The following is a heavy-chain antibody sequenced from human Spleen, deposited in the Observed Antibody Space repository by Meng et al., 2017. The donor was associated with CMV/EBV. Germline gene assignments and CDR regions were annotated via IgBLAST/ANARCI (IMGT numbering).Heavy chain of an antibody. CDR3: ARGRSGWYGGDY. CDR2: ISANNGLT. V-gene: IGHV1-18*01. Sequence: ASVKVSCKASGYTFTSYGITWVRQAPGQGLEWMGWISANNGLTNYAQKVQGRVTMTTDTSTTTAYMELRSLRSDDTAVYYCARGRSGWYGGDYWGQGTLVTVSS. D-gene: IGHD6-19*01. CDR1: GYTFTSYG. J-gene: IGHJ4*02.